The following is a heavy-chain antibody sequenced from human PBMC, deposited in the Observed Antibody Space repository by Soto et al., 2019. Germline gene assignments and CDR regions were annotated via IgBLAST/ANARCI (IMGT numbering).Heavy chain of an antibody. J-gene: IGHJ4*02. D-gene: IGHD6-13*01. Sequence: EVQLVESGGGLVQPGGSLKLSCAASGFTFSGSAMHWVRQASGKGLEWVGRIRSKANSYATAYAATVKGKFTISRDDSKNTAYLQMNSLKTEDTAVYYCTLARSSSWYDYWGQRTLVTVSS. CDR1: GFTFSGSA. CDR2: IRSKANSYAT. V-gene: IGHV3-73*02. CDR3: TLARSSSWYDY.